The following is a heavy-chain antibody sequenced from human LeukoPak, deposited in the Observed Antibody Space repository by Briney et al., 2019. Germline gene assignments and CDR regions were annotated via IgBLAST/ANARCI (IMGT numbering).Heavy chain of an antibody. CDR2: ISSSGSTI. Sequence: GGSLRLSCAASGFTFSYFYMTWIRQAPGKGLERVSYISSSGSTIYYADSVKGRFTISRDNAKNSLYLQMNSLRAEDTAVYYCARAYSSPKSFDAFDIWGQGTMVTVSS. CDR1: GFTFSYFY. V-gene: IGHV3-11*04. D-gene: IGHD6-6*01. CDR3: ARAYSSPKSFDAFDI. J-gene: IGHJ3*02.